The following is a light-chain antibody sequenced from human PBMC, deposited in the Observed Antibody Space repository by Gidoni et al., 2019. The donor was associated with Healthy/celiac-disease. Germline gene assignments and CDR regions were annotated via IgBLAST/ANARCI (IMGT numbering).Light chain of an antibody. Sequence: DIQMTQSPSSLSASVGDRVTITCRASQSISSYLNWYQQKPGKAPKLLIYAASSLQSGVPSRFSGSGSGTDFTLTISSLQPEDFAPYYCQQSYRTPLTFGQGTRLEIK. CDR1: QSISSY. CDR3: QQSYRTPLT. J-gene: IGKJ5*01. CDR2: AAS. V-gene: IGKV1-39*01.